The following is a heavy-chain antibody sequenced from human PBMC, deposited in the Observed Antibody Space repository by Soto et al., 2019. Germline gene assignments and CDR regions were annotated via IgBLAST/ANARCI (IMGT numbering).Heavy chain of an antibody. J-gene: IGHJ5*02. CDR3: ASYNFEILTGGIDP. Sequence: SETLSLTCAVYGGSFSGYYWSWIRQPPGKGLEWIGEINHSGSTNYNPSLESRVTISVDTSKNQFSLKLSSVTAADTAVYYCASYNFEILTGGIDPWGQGTLVTVSS. V-gene: IGHV4-34*01. CDR2: INHSGST. CDR1: GGSFSGYY. D-gene: IGHD3-9*01.